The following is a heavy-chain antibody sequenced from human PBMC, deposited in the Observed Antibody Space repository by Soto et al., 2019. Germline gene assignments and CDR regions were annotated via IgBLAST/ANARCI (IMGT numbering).Heavy chain of an antibody. CDR1: GFTFSGSA. Sequence: GGSLRLSCAASGFTFSGSAMHWVRQASGKGLEWVGRIRSKANSYATAYAASVKGRFTISGDDSKNTAYLQMNSLKTEDTAVYYCNHKLGYCSGGSCRSDAFDIWGQGTMVTVSS. CDR3: NHKLGYCSGGSCRSDAFDI. J-gene: IGHJ3*02. CDR2: IRSKANSYAT. D-gene: IGHD2-15*01. V-gene: IGHV3-73*01.